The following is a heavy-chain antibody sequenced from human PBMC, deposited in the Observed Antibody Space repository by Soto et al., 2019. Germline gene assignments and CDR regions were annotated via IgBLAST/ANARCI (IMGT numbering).Heavy chain of an antibody. CDR2: ISRTSGAI. CDR3: AKGGITGTIAAAPRHYYYMDV. CDR1: GFTFSSYD. D-gene: IGHD1-7*01. J-gene: IGHJ6*03. Sequence: GGSLRLSCASSGFTFSSYDMNWVRQAPGKGLEWVSYISRTSGAIYYADSVKGRFTISRDNAKNTLHLQMNSLRAEDTAVYYCAKGGITGTIAAAPRHYYYMDVWGKGTTVTVSS. V-gene: IGHV3-48*01.